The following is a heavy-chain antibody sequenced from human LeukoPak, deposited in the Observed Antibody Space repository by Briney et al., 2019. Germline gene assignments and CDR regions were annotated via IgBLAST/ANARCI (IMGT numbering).Heavy chain of an antibody. CDR2: ISSSGSTI. J-gene: IGHJ4*02. Sequence: GGSLRLSCAASGFTFSDYYMSWIRQAPGKGLEWVSYISSSGSTIYYADSVKGRFTISRDNDKNSLYLKMTSLRAEDTAVYYCASDYYDSSGYYRGPIDFWGQGTLVTVSS. V-gene: IGHV3-11*01. CDR1: GFTFSDYY. CDR3: ASDYYDSSGYYRGPIDF. D-gene: IGHD3-22*01.